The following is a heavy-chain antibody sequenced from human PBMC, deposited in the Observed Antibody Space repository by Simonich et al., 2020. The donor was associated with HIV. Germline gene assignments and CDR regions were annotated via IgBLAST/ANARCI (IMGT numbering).Heavy chain of an antibody. CDR1: GGSFSGYH. D-gene: IGHD1-20*01. CDR2: INHSRST. Sequence: QVRLQQWGAGLLKPSETLSLTCAVYGGSFSGYHWSWIRQPPGKGLEWIWEINHSRSTNYKLSLKSRVTISVDTSKNQFSLRLSSVTAADTAVYYCATTSRVSNNWYRGYWGQGTLVTVSS. J-gene: IGHJ4*02. V-gene: IGHV4-34*01. CDR3: ATTSRVSNNWYRGY.